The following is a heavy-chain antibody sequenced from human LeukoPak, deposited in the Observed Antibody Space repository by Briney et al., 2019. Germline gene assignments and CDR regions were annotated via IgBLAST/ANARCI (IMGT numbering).Heavy chain of an antibody. Sequence: ASVKVSCKASGYTFTGYYMHWVRQAPGQGLEGMGWINPNSGGTNYAQKFQGRVTMTRDTSISTAYMELSRLRSDDTAVYYCARGRYCSGGSCYSFSDYDYWGQGTLVTVSS. V-gene: IGHV1-2*02. CDR2: INPNSGGT. D-gene: IGHD2-15*01. CDR3: ARGRYCSGGSCYSFSDYDY. CDR1: GYTFTGYY. J-gene: IGHJ4*02.